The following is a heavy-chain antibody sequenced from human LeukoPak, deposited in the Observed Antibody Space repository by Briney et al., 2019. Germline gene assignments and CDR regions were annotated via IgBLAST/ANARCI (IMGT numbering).Heavy chain of an antibody. CDR1: GGSFSGYY. J-gene: IGHJ5*02. CDR2: ISHSGST. CDR3: ARQTYEWQQPNWFDP. D-gene: IGHD6-13*01. Sequence: SETLSLTCAVYGGSFSGYYWSWIRQPPGKGLEWIGEISHSGSTNYNPSLKSRVTISVDTSKNQFSLKLSSVTAADTAVYYCARQTYEWQQPNWFDPWGQGTLVTVSS. V-gene: IGHV4-34*01.